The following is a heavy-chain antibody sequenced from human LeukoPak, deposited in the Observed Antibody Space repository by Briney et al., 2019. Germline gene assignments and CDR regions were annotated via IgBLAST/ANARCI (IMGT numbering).Heavy chain of an antibody. CDR3: AKDGRGSSSWANDY. Sequence: GGSLRLSCAASGFTFSTYAMSWLRQAPGKGLKWVSAVSGSGSSTYYADSVKGRFTISRDNSKNTLYLQMNSLRAEDTAVYYCAKDGRGSSSWANDYWGQGTLVTVSS. D-gene: IGHD6-13*01. CDR2: VSGSGSST. J-gene: IGHJ4*02. V-gene: IGHV3-23*01. CDR1: GFTFSTYA.